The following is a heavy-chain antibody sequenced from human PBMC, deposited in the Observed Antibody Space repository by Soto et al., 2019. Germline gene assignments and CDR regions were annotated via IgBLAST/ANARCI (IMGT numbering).Heavy chain of an antibody. D-gene: IGHD3-3*01. Sequence: SVKGLEWIGSIYYSGSTYYNPSLKSRVTISVDTSKNQFSLKLSSVTAADTAVYSCARHLYDFWRSYSPWFDPWGQGTLVTVS. V-gene: IGHV4-39*01. CDR2: IYYSGST. J-gene: IGHJ5*02. CDR3: ARHLYDFWRSYSPWFDP.